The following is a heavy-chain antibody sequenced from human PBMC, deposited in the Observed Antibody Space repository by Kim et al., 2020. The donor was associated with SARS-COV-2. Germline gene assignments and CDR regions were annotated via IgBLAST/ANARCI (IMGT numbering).Heavy chain of an antibody. CDR3: ASGLYSYGDDY. Sequence: SETLSLTCTVSGGSISSYYWSWIRQPPGKGLEWIGYIYYSGSTNYNPSLKSRDTISVDTSKNQFSLKLSSVTAADTAVYYCASGLYSYGDDYWGQGTLVTVSS. J-gene: IGHJ4*02. CDR1: GGSISSYY. CDR2: IYYSGST. D-gene: IGHD5-18*01. V-gene: IGHV4-59*01.